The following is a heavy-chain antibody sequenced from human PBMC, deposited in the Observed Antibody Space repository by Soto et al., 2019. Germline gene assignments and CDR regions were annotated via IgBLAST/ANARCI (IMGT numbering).Heavy chain of an antibody. CDR3: SKGRRSTTSWSAFDF. CDR1: GFTFSSYA. D-gene: IGHD2-2*01. Sequence: GGSLRLSCAASGFTFSSYAMNWVRQAPGKGLEWVSLMGDSGGSIYYGDAVKGRFTISRDNSKNTLYLQMNSLRAEDTAIIYCSKGRRSTTSWSAFDFWGQGTMVTVSS. CDR2: MGDSGGSI. V-gene: IGHV3-23*01. J-gene: IGHJ3*01.